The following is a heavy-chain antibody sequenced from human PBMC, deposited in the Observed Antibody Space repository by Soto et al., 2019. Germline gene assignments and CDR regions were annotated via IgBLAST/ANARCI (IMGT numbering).Heavy chain of an antibody. D-gene: IGHD1-1*01. CDR3: VRSRQMESGNDYGLDV. CDR1: GVSLNTADTS. J-gene: IGHJ6*02. CDR2: YHSGGST. V-gene: IGHV4-30-4*01. Sequence: QVQLQESGSGLVKPSQSLSLTCTVSGVSLNTADTSWSLIRQSPGKGLEFIGYYHSGGSTYYDASLRSRVIISEDTSNSQFSLKLSSVTVADTAVYCCVRSRQMESGNDYGLDVWGQGTTVTVSS.